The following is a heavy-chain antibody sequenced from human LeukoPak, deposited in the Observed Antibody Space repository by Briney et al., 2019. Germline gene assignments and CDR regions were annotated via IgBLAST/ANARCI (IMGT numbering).Heavy chain of an antibody. CDR2: ISSSSSTI. Sequence: ETLSLTCTVSGGSISSSSYYWGWVRRAPGKGLEWVSYISSSSSTIYYADSVKGRFTISRDNSKNTLYFQMNSLRAEDTAVYYCARVDKGYYFDYWGQGTLVTVSS. CDR3: ARVDKGYYFDY. D-gene: IGHD2-15*01. CDR1: GGSISSSSYY. J-gene: IGHJ4*02. V-gene: IGHV3-48*01.